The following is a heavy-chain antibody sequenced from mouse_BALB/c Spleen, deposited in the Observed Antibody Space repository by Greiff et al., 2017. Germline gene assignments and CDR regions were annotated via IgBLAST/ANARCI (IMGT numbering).Heavy chain of an antibody. CDR3: TRYGSSYYYAMDY. D-gene: IGHD1-1*01. Sequence: QVQLQQPGAELVRPGASVKLSCKASGYTFTSYWINWVKQRPGQGLEWIGNIYPSDSYTNYNQKFKDKATLTVDKSSSTAYMQLSSPTSEDSAVYYCTRYGSSYYYAMDYWGQGTSVTVSS. V-gene: IGHV1-69*02. CDR2: IYPSDSYT. CDR1: GYTFTSYW. J-gene: IGHJ4*01.